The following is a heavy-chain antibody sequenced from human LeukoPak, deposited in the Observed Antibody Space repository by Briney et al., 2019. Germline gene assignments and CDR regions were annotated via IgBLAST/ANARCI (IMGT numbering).Heavy chain of an antibody. D-gene: IGHD6-13*01. Sequence: GRSLRLSCAASGFTVSSNYMSWVRQAPGKGLEWVSVIYRGASTYYADSVKGRFTVSRDSSKNTLYLQMNSLRAEDTAVYYCARGGARQQLVENYFDYWGQGTLVTVSS. CDR2: IYRGAST. J-gene: IGHJ4*02. CDR3: ARGGARQQLVENYFDY. CDR1: GFTVSSNY. V-gene: IGHV3-53*01.